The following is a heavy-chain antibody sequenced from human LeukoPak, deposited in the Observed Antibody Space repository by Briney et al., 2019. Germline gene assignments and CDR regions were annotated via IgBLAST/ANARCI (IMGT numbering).Heavy chain of an antibody. D-gene: IGHD3-3*01. V-gene: IGHV4-39*07. CDR1: GVSISSSSYY. CDR2: IYYSGST. CDR3: ARSITIFGVVKGTRWFDP. Sequence: PSETLSLTCTVSGVSISSSSYYWGWIRQPPGKGLEWIGSIYYSGSTYYNPSLKSRVTISVDTSKNQFSLKLSSVTAADTAVYYCARSITIFGVVKGTRWFDPWGQGLLVTVSS. J-gene: IGHJ5*02.